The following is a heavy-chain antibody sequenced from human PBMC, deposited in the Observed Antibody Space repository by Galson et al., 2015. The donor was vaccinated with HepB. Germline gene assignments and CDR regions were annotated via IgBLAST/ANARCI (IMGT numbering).Heavy chain of an antibody. J-gene: IGHJ4*02. D-gene: IGHD2-15*01. V-gene: IGHV3-30*04. Sequence: SLRLSCAASGFTFSSYAMHWVRQAPGKGLEWVAVISYDGSNKYYADSVKGRFTISRDNSKNTLYLQMNSLRAEDTAVYYCARVVVSTPSPPDYWGQGTLVTVSS. CDR2: ISYDGSNK. CDR3: ARVVVSTPSPPDY. CDR1: GFTFSSYA.